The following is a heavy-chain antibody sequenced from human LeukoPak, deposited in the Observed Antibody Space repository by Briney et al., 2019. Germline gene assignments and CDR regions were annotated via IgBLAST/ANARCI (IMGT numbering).Heavy chain of an antibody. CDR1: GFTFSGYT. Sequence: GGSLRLSCAASGFTFSGYTIHWVRQAPGKGLEWVAVISYDGSNEYYADSAKGRFTISRDNAKNTLYLQMDSLRAEDTAIYSCGRDLSFDYYGSGSRRRRLDYWGPGTLVTVSS. CDR3: GRDLSFDYYGSGSRRRRLDY. D-gene: IGHD3-10*01. V-gene: IGHV3-30*03. J-gene: IGHJ4*02. CDR2: ISYDGSNE.